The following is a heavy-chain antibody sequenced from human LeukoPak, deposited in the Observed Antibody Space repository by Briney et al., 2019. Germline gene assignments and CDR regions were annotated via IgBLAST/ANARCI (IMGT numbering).Heavy chain of an antibody. J-gene: IGHJ3*02. CDR1: GGSISSGGYY. CDR2: IYYSGST. D-gene: IGHD2-21*02. V-gene: IGHV4-31*03. CDR3: ARGMVVTATHDAFDI. Sequence: PSQTLSLTCTVSGGSISSGGYYWSWIRQHPGKGLERIGYIYYSGSTYYNPSLKSRVTISVDTSKNQFSLKLNSVTAAHTAVYYCARGMVVTATHDAFDIWGQGTMVTVSS.